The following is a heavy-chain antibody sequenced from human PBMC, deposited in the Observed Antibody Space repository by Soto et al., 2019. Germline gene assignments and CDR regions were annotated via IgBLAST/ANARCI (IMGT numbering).Heavy chain of an antibody. CDR1: GFTFSSYW. D-gene: IGHD6-19*01. Sequence: GGSLRLSCAASGFTFSSYWMNWVRQSPGKGLEWVANIREDGSDKYYVDSVKGRFTISRDNVKNSLYLQMNSLRAEDTAVYYCARRFDTTVAGRFFDYWGQGALVTVSS. CDR2: IREDGSDK. V-gene: IGHV3-7*01. CDR3: ARRFDTTVAGRFFDY. J-gene: IGHJ4*02.